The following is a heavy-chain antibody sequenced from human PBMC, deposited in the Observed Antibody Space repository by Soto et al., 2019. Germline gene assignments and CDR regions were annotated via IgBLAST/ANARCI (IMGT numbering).Heavy chain of an antibody. CDR3: ARMDCGGDCYSVRYYYYGMDV. CDR2: IIPIFGTA. Sequence: ASVKVSCKASGGTFSSYAISWVRQAPGQGLEWMGGIIPIFGTANYAQKFQGRVTITADESTSTAYMELSSLRSEDTAVYYCARMDCGGDCYSVRYYYYGMDVWGQGTTVTVSS. J-gene: IGHJ6*02. D-gene: IGHD2-21*02. CDR1: GGTFSSYA. V-gene: IGHV1-69*13.